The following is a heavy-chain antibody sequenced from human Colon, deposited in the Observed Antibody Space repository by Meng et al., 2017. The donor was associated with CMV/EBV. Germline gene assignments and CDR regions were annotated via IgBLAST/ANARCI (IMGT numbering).Heavy chain of an antibody. Sequence: MTLKEPAPALVKPTQTLTLTCTFSGFSLTTRGVGVGWIRQPPGKTLEWLALIYWDDDKRYSPSLKNRLTITKDTSKNQVVLTMTNMDPGDTGTYYCAHRDDGDYVFDFWGQGALVTVSS. CDR3: AHRDDGDYVFDF. CDR1: GFSLTTRGVG. V-gene: IGHV2-5*02. CDR2: IYWDDDK. D-gene: IGHD4-17*01. J-gene: IGHJ4*02.